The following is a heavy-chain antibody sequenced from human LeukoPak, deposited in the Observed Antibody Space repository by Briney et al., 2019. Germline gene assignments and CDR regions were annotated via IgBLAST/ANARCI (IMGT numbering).Heavy chain of an antibody. CDR1: GFTFSSYA. CDR2: ISASGGST. V-gene: IGHV3-23*01. J-gene: IGHJ1*01. Sequence: GVSVRLSCAASGFTFSSYAMSWVRQAPGKGLEWVSSISASGGSTYYADSVKGRFTISRDNAKNSLYLQMNSLRAEDTAVYYCARDAFLWFGERGYFQHWGQGTLVTVSS. CDR3: ARDAFLWFGERGYFQH. D-gene: IGHD3-10*01.